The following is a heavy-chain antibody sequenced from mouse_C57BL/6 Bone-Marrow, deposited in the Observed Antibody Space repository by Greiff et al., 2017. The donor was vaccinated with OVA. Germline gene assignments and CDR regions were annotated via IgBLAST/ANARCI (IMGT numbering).Heavy chain of an antibody. CDR2: ISDGGSYT. CDR3: ARDGYPFFDY. V-gene: IGHV5-4*01. J-gene: IGHJ2*01. D-gene: IGHD2-2*01. Sequence: EVMLVESGGGLVKPGGSLKLSCAASGFTFSSYAMSWVRQTPGKRLEWVGTISDGGSYTYYQDNVKGRFTISRDNASNNPYLQMSHLKSEDTAMYYCARDGYPFFDYWGQGTTLTVSS. CDR1: GFTFSSYA.